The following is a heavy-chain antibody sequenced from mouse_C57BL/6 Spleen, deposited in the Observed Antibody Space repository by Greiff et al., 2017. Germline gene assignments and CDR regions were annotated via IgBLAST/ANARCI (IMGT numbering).Heavy chain of an antibody. CDR2: IRNKANNHAT. D-gene: IGHD2-1*01. V-gene: IGHV6-6*01. CDR1: GFTFSDAW. CDR3: TRRGNYGKRYYFDY. Sequence: EVKLMESGGGLVQPGGSMKLSCAASGFTFSDAWMDWVRQSPEKGLEWVAEIRNKANNHATYYAESVKGRFTISRDDSKSSVYLQMNSLRAEDTGIYYCTRRGNYGKRYYFDYWGQGTTLTVSS. J-gene: IGHJ2*01.